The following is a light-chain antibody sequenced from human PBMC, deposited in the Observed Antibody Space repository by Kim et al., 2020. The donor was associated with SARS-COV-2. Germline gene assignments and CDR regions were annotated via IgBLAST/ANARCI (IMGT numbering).Light chain of an antibody. CDR3: HQYGGSAR. J-gene: IGKJ4*01. CDR1: PSITNNY. CDR2: GAS. V-gene: IGKV3-20*01. Sequence: LSPEERATLSCRSSPSITNNYLAWYQQKPGQTPRLLIFGASSRATGIPDRFSGSGSGTDFTLTISRLEPEDFAVYYCHQYGGSARFGGGTKVDIK.